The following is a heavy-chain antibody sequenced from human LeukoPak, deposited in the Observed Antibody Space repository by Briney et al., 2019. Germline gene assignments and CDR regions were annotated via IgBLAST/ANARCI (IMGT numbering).Heavy chain of an antibody. Sequence: PSQTLSLTCTVSGGSISSGGYYWSWIRQPPGKGLEWIGYIYHSGSTYYNPSLKSRVTISVDTSKKQFSLKLSSVTAADTAVYYCATLPFYSSSWYGGWGQGTLVTVSS. CDR3: ATLPFYSSSWYGG. J-gene: IGHJ4*02. CDR1: GGSISSGGYY. V-gene: IGHV4-30-2*02. CDR2: IYHSGST. D-gene: IGHD6-13*01.